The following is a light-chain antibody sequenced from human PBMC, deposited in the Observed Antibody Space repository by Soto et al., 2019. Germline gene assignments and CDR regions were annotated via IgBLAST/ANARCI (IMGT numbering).Light chain of an antibody. V-gene: IGKV1-39*01. CDR2: GAS. CDR3: QQGYNTPRS. CDR1: QSISNY. J-gene: IGKJ1*01. Sequence: DIQMTQSPSSLSASVGDRITITCRASQSISNYLNWDQQKPGTAPKLLIFGASSLQSGVPSRFSGSGYGTDFTLTINSLQPEDFATYYCQQGYNTPRSFGQGTKVEIK.